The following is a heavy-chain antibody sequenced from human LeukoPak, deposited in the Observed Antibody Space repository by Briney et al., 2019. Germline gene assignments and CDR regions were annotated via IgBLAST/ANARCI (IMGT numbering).Heavy chain of an antibody. D-gene: IGHD3-22*01. Sequence: GGSLRLSCAASGFSFSSTYMTWVRQAPGKGLEWVSIFYRGDSRHYADSVKGRFTISRDNSKNTLSLQMNNLRPEDTAVYYCAREGGYGGDDAFDMWGQGTMVTVSS. J-gene: IGHJ3*02. CDR2: FYRGDSR. CDR3: AREGGYGGDDAFDM. V-gene: IGHV3-53*01. CDR1: GFSFSSTY.